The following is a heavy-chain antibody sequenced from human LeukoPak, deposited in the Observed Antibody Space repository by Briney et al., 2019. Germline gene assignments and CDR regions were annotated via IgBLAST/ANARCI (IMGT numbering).Heavy chain of an antibody. CDR3: AKAGLYDFWSGYYNGFFDY. D-gene: IGHD3-3*01. J-gene: IGHJ4*02. CDR2: ISYDGSNK. Sequence: PGGSLRLSCAASGFTFSSYGMHWVRQAPGKGLEGVAVISYDGSNKYYADSVKGRFTISRDNSKNTLYLQMNSLSAEDTAVYYCAKAGLYDFWSGYYNGFFDYWGQGTLVTVSS. CDR1: GFTFSSYG. V-gene: IGHV3-30*18.